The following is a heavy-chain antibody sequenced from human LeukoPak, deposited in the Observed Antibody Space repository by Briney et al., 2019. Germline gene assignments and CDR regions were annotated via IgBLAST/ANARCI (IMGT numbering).Heavy chain of an antibody. D-gene: IGHD2-2*01. Sequence: PAESLTLAWAVAGFSFTTSGMSWVRHPPRKGREWVAAISGGGVSTYYADSVNGRFNISRDNAKNSLYLQMNSLRAEDTVLYYCARAVQTSTSIYYYYMDVWGKGTTVTVSS. CDR1: GFSFTTSG. J-gene: IGHJ6*03. CDR2: ISGGGVST. CDR3: ARAVQTSTSIYYYYMDV. V-gene: IGHV3-23*01.